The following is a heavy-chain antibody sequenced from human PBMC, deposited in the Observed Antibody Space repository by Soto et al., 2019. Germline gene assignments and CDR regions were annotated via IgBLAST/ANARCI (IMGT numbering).Heavy chain of an antibody. CDR3: ARHGDSSGWYVGWFDP. J-gene: IGHJ5*02. D-gene: IGHD6-19*01. CDR2: IYYSGST. Sequence: SETLSLTCTVSGGSISSGGYYWSWIRQHPGKGLEWIGYIYYSGSTSYNPSLKSRVTISVDTSKNQFSLKLSSVTAADTAVYYCARHGDSSGWYVGWFDPWGQGTLVTVPS. V-gene: IGHV4-31*03. CDR1: GGSISSGGYY.